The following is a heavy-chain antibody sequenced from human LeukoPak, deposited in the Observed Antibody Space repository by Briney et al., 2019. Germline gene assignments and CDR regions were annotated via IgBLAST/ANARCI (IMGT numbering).Heavy chain of an antibody. CDR3: ARDRLRLQDY. CDR1: GXTFSSYS. D-gene: IGHD2-15*01. J-gene: IGHJ4*02. CDR2: ISSSSSYI. Sequence: GGSLRLSCAASGXTFSSYSMNWVRQAPGKGLEWVSSISSSSSYIYYADSVKGRFTISRDNAKSSLYLQMNSLRAEDTAVYYCARDRLRLQDYWGQGTLVTVSS. V-gene: IGHV3-21*01.